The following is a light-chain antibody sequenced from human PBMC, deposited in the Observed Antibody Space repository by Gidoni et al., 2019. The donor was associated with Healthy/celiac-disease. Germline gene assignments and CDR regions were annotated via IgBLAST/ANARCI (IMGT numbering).Light chain of an antibody. CDR3: QQRSNWPLT. V-gene: IGKV3-11*01. CDR1: QSVSSY. J-gene: IGKJ4*01. Sequence: IVLTPSPATLSLSPRERATLPCRASQSVSSYLAWYHQKPGQAPRLLIYDASNSATGIPARFSGSGSGTDFTLTISSLEPEDFAVYYWQQRSNWPLTFGGGTKVEIK. CDR2: DAS.